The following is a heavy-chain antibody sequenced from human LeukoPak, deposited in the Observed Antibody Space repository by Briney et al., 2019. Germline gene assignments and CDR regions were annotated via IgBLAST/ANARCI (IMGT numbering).Heavy chain of an antibody. CDR2: ISAYNGNT. D-gene: IGHD1-26*01. CDR1: GYTFTSYG. J-gene: IGHJ3*02. V-gene: IGHV1-18*01. Sequence: ASAKVSCKASGYTFTSYGISWVRQAPGQGLEWMGWISAYNGNTNYAQKLQGRVTMTTDTSTSTAYMELRSLRSDDTAVYYCARERPNSGGYHGGDAFDIWGQGTMVTVSS. CDR3: ARERPNSGGYHGGDAFDI.